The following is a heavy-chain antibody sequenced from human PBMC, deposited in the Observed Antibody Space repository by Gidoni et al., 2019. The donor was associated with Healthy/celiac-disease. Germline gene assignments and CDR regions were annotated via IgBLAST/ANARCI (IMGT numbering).Heavy chain of an antibody. CDR1: GYTFTSYY. CDR3: ASEPYYDSSGYYRNYDY. CDR2: INPSGGST. J-gene: IGHJ4*02. D-gene: IGHD3-22*01. Sequence: QVQLVQSGAEVKKPGASVKVSCKASGYTFTSYYMHWVRQAPGQGREWMGIINPSGGSTSYAQKFQGRVTMTRDTSTSTVYMELSSLRSEDTAVYYCASEPYYDSSGYYRNYDYWGQGTLVTVSS. V-gene: IGHV1-46*01.